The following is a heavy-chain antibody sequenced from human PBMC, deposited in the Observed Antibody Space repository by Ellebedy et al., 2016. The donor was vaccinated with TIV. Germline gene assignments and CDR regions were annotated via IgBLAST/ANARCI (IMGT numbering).Heavy chain of an antibody. Sequence: ASVKVSCKASGYTFTNYGISWVRQAPGQGLEWMGWISAYNGNTKYAQKFQGSVTMTTDTSTRTVYMEVRSLRSDDTAVYYCATSLTPATYNYYGLNVWGQGTTVTVSS. J-gene: IGHJ6*02. CDR3: ATSLTPATYNYYGLNV. V-gene: IGHV1-18*01. CDR1: GYTFTNYG. D-gene: IGHD6-25*01. CDR2: ISAYNGNT.